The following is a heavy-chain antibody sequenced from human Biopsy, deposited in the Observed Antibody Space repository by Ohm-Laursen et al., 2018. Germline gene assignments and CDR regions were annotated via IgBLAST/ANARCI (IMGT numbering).Heavy chain of an antibody. Sequence: GSLRLSCAASGFTFSSYTINWVRQAPGKGLEWVSSISSTSSYIYYADSVKGRFTISRDNAKNSLYLQMNSLSAEDTAVYYCGRSYGIMAAPVHLWGQGTLVTVSS. CDR3: GRSYGIMAAPVHL. D-gene: IGHD3-16*01. CDR1: GFTFSSYT. V-gene: IGHV3-21*01. CDR2: ISSTSSYI. J-gene: IGHJ4*01.